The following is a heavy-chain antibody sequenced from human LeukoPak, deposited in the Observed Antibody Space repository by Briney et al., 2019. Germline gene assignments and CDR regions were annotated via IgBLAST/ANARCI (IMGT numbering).Heavy chain of an antibody. CDR2: VYYSGST. V-gene: IGHV4-39*07. Sequence: PSETLSLTCTVSGGSISSSSYYWGWIRQPPGKGLEWIGSVYYSGSTNYNPPLWSRVTISVDTSKNQISLRLSSVTAADTAVYYCARRKSGTNGNWLDHWGQGTLVTVSS. J-gene: IGHJ4*02. CDR1: GGSISSSSYY. CDR3: ARRKSGTNGNWLDH. D-gene: IGHD1-26*01.